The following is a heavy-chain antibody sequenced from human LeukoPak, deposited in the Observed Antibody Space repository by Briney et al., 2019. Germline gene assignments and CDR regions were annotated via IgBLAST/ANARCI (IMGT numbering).Heavy chain of an antibody. D-gene: IGHD6-19*01. V-gene: IGHV3-7*01. J-gene: IGHJ3*02. CDR2: IKQDGSEK. CDR3: ARYGNGAWLGHYAFDM. CDR1: GFTLSYYW. Sequence: HPGGSLRLSCAASGFTLSYYWMSWVRQAPGKGLEWVANIKQDGSEKYYVDSVKGRFTISRDNAENSLYLQMNSLRAEDTAVYYCARYGNGAWLGHYAFDMWGQGTMVTVSS.